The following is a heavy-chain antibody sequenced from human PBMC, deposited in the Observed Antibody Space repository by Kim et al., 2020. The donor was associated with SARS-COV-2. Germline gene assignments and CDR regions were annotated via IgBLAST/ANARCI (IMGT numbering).Heavy chain of an antibody. J-gene: IGHJ4*02. V-gene: IGHV3-74*01. CDR2: INSDGGTT. D-gene: IGHD1-26*01. CDR1: GFTFSSYC. Sequence: GGSLRLSCAASGFTFSSYCMHWVRQAPGKGLVWVSRINSDGGTTSYADSVKGRFTISRGNAKSTLYLQMNSLRAEDTAVYYCASRRYTGTYYYFDYWGQGTLVTVSS. CDR3: ASRRYTGTYYYFDY.